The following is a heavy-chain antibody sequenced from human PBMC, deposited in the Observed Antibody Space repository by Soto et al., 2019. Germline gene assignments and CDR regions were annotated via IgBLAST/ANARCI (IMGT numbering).Heavy chain of an antibody. J-gene: IGHJ3*02. D-gene: IGHD2-21*02. V-gene: IGHV4-38-2*02. CDR1: GYSISSGYY. CDR2: IYHSGNT. CDR3: ARDRGTYCGGDCYSGWAFDI. Sequence: SETLSLTCAVSGYSISSGYYWGWIRQPPGKGLEWIGSIYHSGNTYYNPSLKSRVTISVGTSKNQFSLKLSSVTAADTAVYYCARDRGTYCGGDCYSGWAFDIWGQGTMVTVSS.